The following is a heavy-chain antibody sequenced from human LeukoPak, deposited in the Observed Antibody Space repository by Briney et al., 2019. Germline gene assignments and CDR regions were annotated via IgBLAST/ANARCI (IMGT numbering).Heavy chain of an antibody. V-gene: IGHV3-73*01. CDR2: VRPRRKNYAT. D-gene: IGHD3-10*01. CDR3: IRHIAFGAPDS. J-gene: IGHJ4*02. Sequence: PGGSLRLSCAASGFAFGDSAVHWVRQASGKGLEWIGCVRPRRKNYATIYGPPVRGRFRISRDDSRNTAFLQMNSLDDEDAAVYFCIRHIAFGAPDSWGQGTLVTVSS. CDR1: GFAFGDSA.